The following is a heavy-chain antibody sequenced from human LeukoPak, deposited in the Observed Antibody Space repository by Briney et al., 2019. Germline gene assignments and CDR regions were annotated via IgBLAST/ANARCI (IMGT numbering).Heavy chain of an antibody. J-gene: IGHJ6*02. CDR1: GGAFSSYA. V-gene: IGHV1-69*01. Sequence: SWVKVSCKASGGAFSSYAISWVREAPGQGLEWMGGILPIFGTANYAQKFQGRVTITADESTSTAYMELSGLRSEDTAVYYCARDSVTMVRGVLSYYYYGMDVWGQGTTVTVSS. D-gene: IGHD3-10*01. CDR2: ILPIFGTA. CDR3: ARDSVTMVRGVLSYYYYGMDV.